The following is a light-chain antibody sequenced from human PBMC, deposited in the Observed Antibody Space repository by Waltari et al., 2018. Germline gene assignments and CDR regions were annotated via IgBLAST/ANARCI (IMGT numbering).Light chain of an antibody. J-gene: IGLJ3*02. V-gene: IGLV4-69*01. CDR3: RTGGHGTWV. CDR2: VNSDGTH. Sequence: QLVLTQSPSASASLGASIKLTCTLSSGHSSNIIAWLQQQPERGPRYLMKVNSDGTHSKGDDIPARFSGSSSGAERYLPISSLQSEDEADYYCRTGGHGTWVFGGGTKVTVL. CDR1: SGHSSNI.